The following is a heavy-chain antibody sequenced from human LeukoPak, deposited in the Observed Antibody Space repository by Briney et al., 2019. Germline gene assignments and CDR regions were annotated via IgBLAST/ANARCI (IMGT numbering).Heavy chain of an antibody. J-gene: IGHJ4*02. Sequence: SETLSLTCSVSGGSISTYHRNWIRKPPGKGLEWIGYMQSSGISKYNPSLKSRVNIFVDTSKNQFVLNLRSVTAADTAVYYCARDKRHSYGRYFDPWGQGMLVTVSS. CDR1: GGSISTYH. CDR2: MQSSGIS. V-gene: IGHV4-59*01. CDR3: ARDKRHSYGRYFDP. D-gene: IGHD5-18*01.